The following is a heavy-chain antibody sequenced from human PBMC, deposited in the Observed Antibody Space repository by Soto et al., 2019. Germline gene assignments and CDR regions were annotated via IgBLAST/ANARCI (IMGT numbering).Heavy chain of an antibody. CDR1: GFTFSSYA. V-gene: IGHV3-23*01. J-gene: IGHJ1*01. CDR2: ISGSDGAT. Sequence: PGGSLRLSCAGSGFTFSSYAMSWVRQAPGKGLEWVSGISGSDGATYYADSVKGRFTISRDNAKNTLYLQMNSLRAGDTAIYYCAKLGTLIVEVTIFRHWGQGTLVTAPQ. D-gene: IGHD3-22*01. CDR3: AKLGTLIVEVTIFRH.